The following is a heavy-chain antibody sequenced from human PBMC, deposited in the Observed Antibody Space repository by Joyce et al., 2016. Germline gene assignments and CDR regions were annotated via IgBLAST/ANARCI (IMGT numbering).Heavy chain of an antibody. J-gene: IGHJ4*02. D-gene: IGHD6-19*01. CDR3: ARSQWLAPLMY. CDR2: SNNSGVT. Sequence: QVQLQQWGAGLLKPSETLSLTCAVSGGPFRGFFWTWVRQPPGKGLEWIGDSNNSGVTNYNPSLKTRVTFSVDTSKNQCSLKLTSLSAADTAVYYCARSQWLAPLMYWGQGTPVTVSS. V-gene: IGHV4-34*01. CDR1: GGPFRGFF.